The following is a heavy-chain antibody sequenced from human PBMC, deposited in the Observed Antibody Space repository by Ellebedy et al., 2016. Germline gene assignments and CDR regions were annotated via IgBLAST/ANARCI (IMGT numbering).Heavy chain of an antibody. J-gene: IGHJ5*02. CDR1: GFTFSSCG. CDR2: IWYDGSNK. D-gene: IGHD2/OR15-2a*01. V-gene: IGHV3-33*01. Sequence: GGSLRLSXAASGFTFSSCGMHWVRQAPGKGLEWVALIWYDGSNKYYADSVKGRFTISRDNSKNTLYLQMNSLKTEDTAVYYCTRFNFGLEEYFDWFDHWGQGTLVSVSS. CDR3: TRFNFGLEEYFDWFDH.